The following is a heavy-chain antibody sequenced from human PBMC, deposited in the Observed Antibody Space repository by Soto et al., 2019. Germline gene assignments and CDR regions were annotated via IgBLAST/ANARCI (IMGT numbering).Heavy chain of an antibody. Sequence: QVQLVESGGGVVQPGRSLRLSCAASGFTFSSYAMHWVRQAPGKGLEWVAVISYDGSNKYYADSVKGRFTISRDNSKNTLYLQMNSLRAEDTAVYYCAKLGWEWLLYLFDYWGQGTLVTVSS. CDR1: GFTFSSYA. J-gene: IGHJ4*02. V-gene: IGHV3-30-3*02. CDR2: ISYDGSNK. CDR3: AKLGWEWLLYLFDY. D-gene: IGHD3-3*01.